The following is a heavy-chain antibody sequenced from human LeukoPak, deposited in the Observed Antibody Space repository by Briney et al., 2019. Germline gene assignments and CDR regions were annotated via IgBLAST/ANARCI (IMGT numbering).Heavy chain of an antibody. V-gene: IGHV1-2*04. CDR1: GYTFTGYY. J-gene: IGHJ6*02. CDR3: ARDSRDYYYYYGMDV. CDR2: INPNSGGT. Sequence: ASVKVSCKASGYTFTGYYMHWVRQAPGQGLEWMGRINPNSGGTNYAQKFQGWVTMTRDTSISTAYMELSRLRSDDTAVYYCARDSRDYYYYYGMDVWGQGTMVTVSS.